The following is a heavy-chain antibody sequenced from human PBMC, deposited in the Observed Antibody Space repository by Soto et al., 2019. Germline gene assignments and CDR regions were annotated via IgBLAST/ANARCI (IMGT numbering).Heavy chain of an antibody. CDR3: ARRAETNGWNGFGADKYYFDF. CDR1: GYTFTSYD. V-gene: IGHV1-8*01. Sequence: ASVKVSCKASGYTFTSYDIYWVRQATGQGLESMGWMNPNTGNSGYAQKFQGRVTMTSDTSISTAHMELSSLRSEDTAVYYCARRAETNGWNGFGADKYYFDFWGQGTLVTVSS. CDR2: MNPNTGNS. D-gene: IGHD1-1*01. J-gene: IGHJ4*02.